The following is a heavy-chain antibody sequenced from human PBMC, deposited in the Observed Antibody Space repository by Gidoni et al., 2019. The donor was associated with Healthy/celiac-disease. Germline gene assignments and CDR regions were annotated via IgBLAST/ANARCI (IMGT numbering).Heavy chain of an antibody. CDR3: ARGGNGVYYYYGMDV. D-gene: IGHD2-8*01. CDR2: IYSGGST. J-gene: IGHJ6*02. V-gene: IGHV3-53*04. Sequence: EVQLVESGGGLVQPGGSLRLSCAASGFTVSSKNMSCVRQAPGRGLEWVSFIYSGGSTYYADSVKGRFTISRHNSKNTLYLQMNSLRAEDTAVYYCARGGNGVYYYYGMDVWGQGTTVTVSS. CDR1: GFTVSSKN.